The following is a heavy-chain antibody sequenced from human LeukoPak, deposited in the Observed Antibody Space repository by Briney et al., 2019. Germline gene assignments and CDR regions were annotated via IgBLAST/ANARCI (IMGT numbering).Heavy chain of an antibody. V-gene: IGHV3-23*01. D-gene: IGHD5-12*01. CDR2: ISASGGST. Sequence: GGSLRLSCAASGFTFTTYAMSWVRQAPGKGLEWVSAISASGGSTYYADSVKGRFTMSRDNSKNTLYPQMNSLRVEDTAVYYCAKEYSGYDFDYWGQGTLVTVSS. CDR1: GFTFTTYA. J-gene: IGHJ4*02. CDR3: AKEYSGYDFDY.